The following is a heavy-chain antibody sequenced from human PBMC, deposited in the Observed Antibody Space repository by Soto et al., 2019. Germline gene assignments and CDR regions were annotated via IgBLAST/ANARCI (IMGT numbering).Heavy chain of an antibody. CDR2: INSDGSST. CDR1: GFTFSSYW. D-gene: IGHD2-21*02. Sequence: GGSLRLSCAASGFTFSSYWMHWVRQAPGKGLVWVSRINSDGSSTSYADSVKGRFTISRDNAKNTLYLQMNSLRAEDTAVYYCARELGRNIVVVTATADYYDGMDVWGQGTTVTVSS. J-gene: IGHJ6*02. V-gene: IGHV3-74*01. CDR3: ARELGRNIVVVTATADYYDGMDV.